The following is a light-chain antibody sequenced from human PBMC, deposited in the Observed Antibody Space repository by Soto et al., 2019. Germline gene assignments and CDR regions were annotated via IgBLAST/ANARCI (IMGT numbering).Light chain of an antibody. J-gene: IGKJ2*01. V-gene: IGKV3-20*01. CDR1: QSVSSSY. Sequence: EIVLTQSPGTLSLSPGERATLSCRASQSVSSSYLAWYQQKPGQAPRLLIYGASSRATGIPDRFSGSGSGTDFTLTISRLEPEDFAGYYCQQYGSPRYTFGQGTKLEIK. CDR3: QQYGSPRYT. CDR2: GAS.